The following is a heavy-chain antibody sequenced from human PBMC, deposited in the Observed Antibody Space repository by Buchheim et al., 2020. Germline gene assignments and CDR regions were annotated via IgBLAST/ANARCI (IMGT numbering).Heavy chain of an antibody. D-gene: IGHD3-16*01. Sequence: EVQLLESGGGLVQPGGSLRLSCAASGFTFRSYAMSWVRQALGKGLEWVSGVSGSGGSTHYADSVKGRFTISRDNSKTTLYLQMNSRRAEDTAVYYCAKGGSEYYYYMDVWGKGTT. CDR1: GFTFRSYA. CDR3: AKGGSEYYYYMDV. CDR2: VSGSGGST. J-gene: IGHJ6*03. V-gene: IGHV3-23*01.